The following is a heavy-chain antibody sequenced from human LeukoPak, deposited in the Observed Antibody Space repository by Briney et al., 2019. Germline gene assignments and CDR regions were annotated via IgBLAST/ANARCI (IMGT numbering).Heavy chain of an antibody. J-gene: IGHJ3*02. Sequence: SVKGSCKASGGTFSSYAISWVRQAPGQGLEWMGRIIPILGIANYAQKFQGRVTITADKSTSTAYMELSSLRSEDTAAYYCARITPDTAMVIAAFDIWGQGTMVTVSS. CDR2: IIPILGIA. D-gene: IGHD5-18*01. CDR1: GGTFSSYA. CDR3: ARITPDTAMVIAAFDI. V-gene: IGHV1-69*04.